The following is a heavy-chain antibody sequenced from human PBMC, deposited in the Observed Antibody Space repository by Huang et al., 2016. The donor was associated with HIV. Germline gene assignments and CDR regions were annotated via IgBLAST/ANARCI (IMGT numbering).Heavy chain of an antibody. V-gene: IGHV1-18*04. Sequence: QVHLVQSGAEVKKPGASVRVSCKTSGYNFVSYTIAWVRQAPGQGLEWMGGIIDYSGNRNYATNFQVRVSMTTDRSTSTAYMELRSLRPDDTAVYYCARGVPALGIRGRYYFDSWGQGTLVTVSS. CDR2: IIDYSGNR. CDR3: ARGVPALGIRGRYYFDS. D-gene: IGHD7-27*01. CDR1: GYNFVSYT. J-gene: IGHJ4*02.